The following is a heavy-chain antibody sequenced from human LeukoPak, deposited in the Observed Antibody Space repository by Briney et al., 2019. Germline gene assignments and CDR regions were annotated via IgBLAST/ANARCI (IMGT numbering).Heavy chain of an antibody. CDR3: ARHEYGDLPDDY. J-gene: IGHJ4*02. CDR2: VFYNGST. V-gene: IGHV4-59*08. D-gene: IGHD4-17*01. Sequence: SETLSLTCTVAGGSISNYFWSWIRQPPGKGLEWVGHVFYNGSTNYNPSLKSRLTISVDTSKNQFSLKLSSVTAADTAVYYCARHEYGDLPDDYWGQGALVTVSS. CDR1: GGSISNYF.